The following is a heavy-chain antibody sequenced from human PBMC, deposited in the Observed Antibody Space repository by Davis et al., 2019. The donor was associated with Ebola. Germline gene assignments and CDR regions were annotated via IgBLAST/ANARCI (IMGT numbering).Heavy chain of an antibody. Sequence: ASVKVSCKASGYTFTSSYMHWVRQAPGQGLEWMGIINPSGGSTSYAQKFQGRVTMTRDTSTSTVYMELSSLRSEDTAVYYCAREPRDNRDGYNYLFDYWGQGTLVTVSS. CDR3: AREPRDNRDGYNYLFDY. CDR1: GYTFTSSY. V-gene: IGHV1-46*01. D-gene: IGHD5-24*01. CDR2: INPSGGST. J-gene: IGHJ4*02.